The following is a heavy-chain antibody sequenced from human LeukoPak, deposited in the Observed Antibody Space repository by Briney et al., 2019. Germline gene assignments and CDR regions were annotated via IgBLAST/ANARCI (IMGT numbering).Heavy chain of an antibody. D-gene: IGHD1-26*01. V-gene: IGHV4-34*01. Sequence: SETLSLTCAVYGGSFSGYYWSWIRQPPGKGLEWIGEINHSGSTNYNPSLKSRVTISVDTSKNQFSLKLSSATAADTAVYYCARAGIVSWFDPWGQGTLVTVSS. CDR2: INHSGST. CDR3: ARAGIVSWFDP. J-gene: IGHJ5*02. CDR1: GGSFSGYY.